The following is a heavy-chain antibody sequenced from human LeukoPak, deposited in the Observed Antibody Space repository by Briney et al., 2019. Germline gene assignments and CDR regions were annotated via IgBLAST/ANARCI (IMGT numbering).Heavy chain of an antibody. J-gene: IGHJ3*02. V-gene: IGHV3-23*01. CDR3: ARGGSYGAFDI. Sequence: GGSLRLSCAASGFTFSNYAMNWVRQAPGKGLEWVSAISGGDKFYADSVKGRFSISRDNSKNTLYLQMNSLRAEDTAVYYCARGGSYGAFDIWGQGTMVTVSS. D-gene: IGHD1-26*01. CDR1: GFTFSNYA. CDR2: ISGGDK.